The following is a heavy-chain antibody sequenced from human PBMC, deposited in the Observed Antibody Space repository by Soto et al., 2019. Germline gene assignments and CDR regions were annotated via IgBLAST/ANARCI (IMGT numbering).Heavy chain of an antibody. J-gene: IGHJ1*01. CDR1: GGTFSSYA. V-gene: IGHV1-69*01. CDR2: IIPIFGTA. D-gene: IGHD3-22*01. Sequence: GXSVKVSCKASGGTFSSYAISWVRQAPGQGLEWMGGIIPIFGTANYAQKFQGRVTITADESTSTAYMELSSLRSEDTAVYYCAGAPYYYDSSGLWWGQGTLVTVSS. CDR3: AGAPYYYDSSGLW.